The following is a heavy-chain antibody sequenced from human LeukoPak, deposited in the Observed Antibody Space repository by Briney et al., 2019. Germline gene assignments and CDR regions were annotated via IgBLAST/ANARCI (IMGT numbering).Heavy chain of an antibody. CDR3: VRHGGTLGYFDF. D-gene: IGHD1-26*01. CDR2: IYNGGTT. CDR1: GGSISTYY. J-gene: IGHJ4*02. Sequence: SETLSLTCTVSGGSISTYYWSWIRQPPGKGLEWIGYIYNGGTTNYNPSLKRRVTISVDSPKNHFSLRLTSVTDADTALCYCVRHGGTLGYFDFWGPGSLVTVSS. V-gene: IGHV4-59*08.